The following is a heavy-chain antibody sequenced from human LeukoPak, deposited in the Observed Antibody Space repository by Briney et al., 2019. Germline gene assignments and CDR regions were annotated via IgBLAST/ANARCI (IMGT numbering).Heavy chain of an antibody. CDR3: ARDKVVVVVAATNYYYYGMDV. CDR1: GFTFSSYA. D-gene: IGHD2-15*01. CDR2: ISYDGSNK. J-gene: IGHJ6*02. Sequence: GGSLRLSCAASGFTFSSYAMHWVRQAPGKGLEWVAVISYDGSNKYYADSVKGRFTISRDNSKNTLYLQMNSLRAEDTAVYYCARDKVVVVVAATNYYYYGMDVWGQGTTVTVSS. V-gene: IGHV3-30-3*01.